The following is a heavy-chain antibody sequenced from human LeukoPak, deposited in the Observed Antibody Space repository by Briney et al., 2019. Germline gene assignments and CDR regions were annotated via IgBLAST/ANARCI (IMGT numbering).Heavy chain of an antibody. J-gene: IGHJ4*02. CDR1: GFTVSDNY. CDR3: ARAQATYYYGSGTYHYYFDY. V-gene: IGHV3-53*01. Sequence: GGSLRLSCAASGFTVSDNYMSWVRQAPGKGLEWVSVLYSGSSTFYADSVKGRFTISRDNSKNTLYLQVNSLRAEDTAVYYCARAQATYYYGSGTYHYYFDYWGQGTLSPSPQ. CDR2: LYSGSST. D-gene: IGHD3-10*01.